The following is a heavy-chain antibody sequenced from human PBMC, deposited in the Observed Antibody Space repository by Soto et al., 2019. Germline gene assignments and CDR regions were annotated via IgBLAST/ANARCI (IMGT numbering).Heavy chain of an antibody. CDR2: IWYDGSNK. CDR1: GFTFSSYG. Sequence: VGSLRLSCAASGFTFSSYGMHWVRQAPGKGLEWVAVIWYDGSNKYYADSVKGRFTISRDNSKNTLYLQMNSLRAEDTAVYYCARDPNYYDSSGYHGYFQHWGQGTLVTVSS. D-gene: IGHD3-22*01. CDR3: ARDPNYYDSSGYHGYFQH. V-gene: IGHV3-33*01. J-gene: IGHJ1*01.